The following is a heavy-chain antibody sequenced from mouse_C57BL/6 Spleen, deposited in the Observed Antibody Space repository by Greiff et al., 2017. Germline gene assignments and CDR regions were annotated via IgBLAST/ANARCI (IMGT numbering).Heavy chain of an antibody. Sequence: VKLMESGPGLVAPSPSLSITCTVSGFSLTSYAISWVRQPPGKGLEWLGVIWTGGGTTYNSAHKSRLSISKDNSKSQVVLKMNSLQTDDTARYYCASSYYYGSSPLYYAMDYWGQGASVTVSS. CDR2: IWTGGGT. V-gene: IGHV2-9-1*01. D-gene: IGHD1-1*01. CDR3: ASSYYYGSSPLYYAMDY. CDR1: GFSLTSYA. J-gene: IGHJ4*01.